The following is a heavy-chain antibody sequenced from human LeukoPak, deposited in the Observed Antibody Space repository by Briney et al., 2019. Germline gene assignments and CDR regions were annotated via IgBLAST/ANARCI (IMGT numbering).Heavy chain of an antibody. J-gene: IGHJ4*02. CDR2: IYYSGST. CDR1: GGSISSYY. Sequence: PSETLSLTCTVSGGSISSYYWSWIRQPPGKGLEWIGYIYYSGSTNYNPSLKSRVTISVDTSKNQFSLKLSSVTAADTAVYYCAGSGYYYGSAIPYWGQGTLVTVSS. CDR3: AGSGYYYGSAIPY. V-gene: IGHV4-59*01. D-gene: IGHD3-10*01.